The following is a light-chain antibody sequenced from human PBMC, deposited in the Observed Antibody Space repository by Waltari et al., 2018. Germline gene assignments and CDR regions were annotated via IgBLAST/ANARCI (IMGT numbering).Light chain of an antibody. Sequence: QSALTQPASVSGSPGQAINISCTGTNSDVGAYNLVSWYQQYPGRAPRLMIYEARNRPAVVSKRFSASKSGNTASLTIAGLQADDEADYYCCSYGGSYTWVFGGGTKVTVL. V-gene: IGLV2-23*01. CDR2: EAR. CDR3: CSYGGSYTWV. CDR1: NSDVGAYNL. J-gene: IGLJ3*02.